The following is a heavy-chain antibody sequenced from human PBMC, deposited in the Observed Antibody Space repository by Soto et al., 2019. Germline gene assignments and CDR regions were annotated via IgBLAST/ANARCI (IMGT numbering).Heavy chain of an antibody. CDR1: GFTFSDYW. Sequence: EVQLVESGGGLVQPGGSLRLSCAASGFTFSDYWMHWVRQAPGKGLVWVSRVKYDGGITTYGDFVKGRFTISRDNAKETGYLQTNRLRAEDTGVYYFARSLRGEYGTDVWGQGTTVTVSS. J-gene: IGHJ6*02. D-gene: IGHD3-10*01. CDR2: VKYDGGIT. CDR3: ARSLRGEYGTDV. V-gene: IGHV3-74*03.